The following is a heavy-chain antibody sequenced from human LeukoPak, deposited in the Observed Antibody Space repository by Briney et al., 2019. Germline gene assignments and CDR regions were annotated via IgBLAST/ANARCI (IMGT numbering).Heavy chain of an antibody. CDR3: ARDRPPLLGVEDYYYYYMDV. Sequence: SSVEVSCKASGGTFSSYAISWVRQAPGQGLEWMGRIIPIFGTANYAQKFQGRVTITTDESTSTAYMELSSLRSEDTAVYYCARDRPPLLGVEDYYYYYMDVWGKGTTVTVSS. CDR2: IIPIFGTA. CDR1: GGTFSSYA. V-gene: IGHV1-69*05. J-gene: IGHJ6*03. D-gene: IGHD2/OR15-2a*01.